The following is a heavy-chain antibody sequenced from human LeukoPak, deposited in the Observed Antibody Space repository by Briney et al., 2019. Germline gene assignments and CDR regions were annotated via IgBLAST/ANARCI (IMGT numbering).Heavy chain of an antibody. Sequence: GGSLRLSCAASGFTFSDYYMMWIRQAPGKGLEWVSYNSNSGTTIYYADSVKGRFTIPRDNAKNSLYLHMNSLRAEDTAVYYCARDNSGAYGDSGQGTLVTVSS. J-gene: IGHJ4*02. CDR2: NSNSGTTI. V-gene: IGHV3-11*01. CDR1: GFTFSDYY. CDR3: ARDNSGAYGD. D-gene: IGHD4-17*01.